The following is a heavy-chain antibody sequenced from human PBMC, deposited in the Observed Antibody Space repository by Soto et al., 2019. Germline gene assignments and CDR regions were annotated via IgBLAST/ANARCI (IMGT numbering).Heavy chain of an antibody. J-gene: IGHJ4*02. D-gene: IGHD2-15*01. CDR1: GLSFSSYS. CDR2: ISSSSSTI. CDR3: ATNNRVVPYLDH. Sequence: GGSLRLSCAASGLSFSSYSMNWVRQAPGKGLEWVSYISSSSSTIYYADSVKGRFTISRDNAKNSLYLHMNSLRAEDTAVYFCATNNRVVPYLDHWGQGALVTVSS. V-gene: IGHV3-48*01.